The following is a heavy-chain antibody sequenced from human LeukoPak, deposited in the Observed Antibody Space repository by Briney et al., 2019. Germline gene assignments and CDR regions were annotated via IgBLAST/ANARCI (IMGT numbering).Heavy chain of an antibody. CDR2: IRYDGSNK. Sequence: GGSLRLSCAASGFTFSSYGMHWVRQAPGKGLEWVAVIRYDGSNKYYADSVKGRFTISRDNSKNTLYLQMNSLRAEDTAVYYCARGPGSGSYSGYLNYWGQGTLVTVSS. V-gene: IGHV3-33*01. CDR1: GFTFSSYG. J-gene: IGHJ4*02. CDR3: ARGPGSGSYSGYLNY. D-gene: IGHD1-26*01.